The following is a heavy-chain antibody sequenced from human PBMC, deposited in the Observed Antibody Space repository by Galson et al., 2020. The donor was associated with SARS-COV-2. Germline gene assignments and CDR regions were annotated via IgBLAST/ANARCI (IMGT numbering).Heavy chain of an antibody. CDR1: GFTFSSYA. CDR2: ISASGSDT. J-gene: IGHJ2*01. CDR3: AKRYSGSRYWYFDR. V-gene: IGHV3-23*01. D-gene: IGHD1-26*01. Sequence: GESLKISCAASGFTFSSYAMSWVRQSPGKGPEWVSLISASGSDTFYADSVKGRFTISRDNYRYTLFLQMDSLRAEDTAVYYCAKRYSGSRYWYFDRWGRGTLVTVSS.